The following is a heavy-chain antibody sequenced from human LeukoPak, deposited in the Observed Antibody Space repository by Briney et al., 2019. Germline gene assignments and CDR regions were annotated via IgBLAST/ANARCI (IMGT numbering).Heavy chain of an antibody. V-gene: IGHV3-23*01. CDR3: AKDLRHIAVALFGFDY. J-gene: IGHJ4*02. D-gene: IGHD6-19*01. CDR2: ISGSGGST. CDR1: GFTFSSYA. Sequence: PGGSLRLSCAASGFTFSSYAMSWVRQAPGKGLEWVSAISGSGGSTYYADSVKGRFTISRDNSKNTLYLQMNSLRAEDTAVYYCAKDLRHIAVALFGFDYWGQGTLVTVSS.